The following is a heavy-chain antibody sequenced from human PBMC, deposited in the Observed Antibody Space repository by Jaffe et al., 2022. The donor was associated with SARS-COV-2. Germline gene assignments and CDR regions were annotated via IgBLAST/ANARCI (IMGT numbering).Heavy chain of an antibody. Sequence: QVQLQESGPGLVKPSETLSLTCTVSGGSISSYYWSWIRQPPGKGLEWIGYIYYSGSTNYNPSLKSRVTISVDTSKNQFSLKLSSVTAADTAVYYCARGPYYYDMGEAFDIWGQGTMVTVSS. J-gene: IGHJ3*02. CDR3: ARGPYYYDMGEAFDI. D-gene: IGHD3-22*01. CDR2: IYYSGST. V-gene: IGHV4-59*01. CDR1: GGSISSYY.